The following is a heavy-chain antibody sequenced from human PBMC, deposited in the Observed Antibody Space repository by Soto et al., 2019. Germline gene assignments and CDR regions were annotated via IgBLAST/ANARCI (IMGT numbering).Heavy chain of an antibody. Sequence: SVKVSCKASGCTFTSYDMSWVRQAPGQGLEWMGGINPIGGRTNYAQKFQGRVTITGDKSTSTAYMELSSLRSEDTAVYYCARSGRNNNGYYYYYGMDAWGQGTTVTVSS. CDR3: ARSGRNNNGYYYYYGMDA. CDR2: INPIGGRT. CDR1: GCTFTSYD. D-gene: IGHD1-1*01. V-gene: IGHV1-69*10. J-gene: IGHJ6*02.